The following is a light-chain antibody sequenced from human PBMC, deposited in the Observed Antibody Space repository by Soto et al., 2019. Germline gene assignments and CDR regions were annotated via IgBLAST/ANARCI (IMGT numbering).Light chain of an antibody. CDR2: ELV. J-gene: IGLJ1*01. Sequence: QSVLTQPPSASGSPGQSVTISCTGTKNDIGGYDFVSWYQHHPGKAPRLIIYELVQRPSGVPDRFSGSKSGNTASLTVSGLQAADEADYFCKSYAGSNTYVFGSGTKVTVL. CDR1: KNDIGGYDF. V-gene: IGLV2-8*01. CDR3: KSYAGSNTYV.